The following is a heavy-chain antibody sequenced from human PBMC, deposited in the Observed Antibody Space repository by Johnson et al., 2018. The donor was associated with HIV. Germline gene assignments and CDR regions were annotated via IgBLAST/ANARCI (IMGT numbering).Heavy chain of an antibody. CDR1: GFSFSSYA. CDR3: ARVMQADAFDI. J-gene: IGHJ3*02. V-gene: IGHV3-30*04. CDR2: ISYDGSNK. D-gene: IGHD2-8*01. Sequence: VQLVESGGGVVQPGRSLRLSCAAYGFSFSSYAMHWVRQAPGKGLEWVAVISYDGSNKYYADSVKGRFTLSRDNSKNTLDLQMNSLRAEDTAVYYCARVMQADAFDIWGQGTMVTVSS.